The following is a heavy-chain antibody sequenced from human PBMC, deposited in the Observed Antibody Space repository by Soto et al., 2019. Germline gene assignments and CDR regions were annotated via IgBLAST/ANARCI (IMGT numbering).Heavy chain of an antibody. CDR1: GYSFTNYW. V-gene: IGHV5-51*01. Sequence: GESLKISCKGSGYSFTNYWIGWVRQMPGKGLEWMGIIYPGDSDTRYSPSFQGQVTISADKSISTAYLQWSSLKASDTAMYYCARHPYGDYVSMDAWGQGTTVTVYS. CDR3: ARHPYGDYVSMDA. J-gene: IGHJ6*02. D-gene: IGHD4-17*01. CDR2: IYPGDSDT.